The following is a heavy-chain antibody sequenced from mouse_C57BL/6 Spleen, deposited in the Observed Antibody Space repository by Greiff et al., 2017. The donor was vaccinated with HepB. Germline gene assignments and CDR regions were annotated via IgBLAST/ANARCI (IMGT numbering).Heavy chain of an antibody. J-gene: IGHJ2*01. CDR1: GYAFSSSW. V-gene: IGHV1-82*01. Sequence: QVQLQQSGPELVKPGASVKISCKASGYAFSSSWMNWVKQRPGKGLEWIGRIYPGDGYTNYNGKFKGKATLTADKSSSTAYMQLSILTSEDSAVYFCARITTLWYFDYWGQGTTLTVAS. CDR2: IYPGDGYT. D-gene: IGHD1-1*01. CDR3: ARITTLWYFDY.